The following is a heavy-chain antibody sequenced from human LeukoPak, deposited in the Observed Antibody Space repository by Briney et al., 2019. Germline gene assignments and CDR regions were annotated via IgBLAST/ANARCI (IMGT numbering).Heavy chain of an antibody. V-gene: IGHV5-51*01. CDR1: GYSFTSYW. Sequence: GESLKISCKGSGYSFTSYWIGWVRQMPGKGLEWMGNVYPGDSDTRYSPSFQGQVTISADKSITTTYLQWNSLKASDTAKYYCARQLDYGGFGAFGIWGQGTMVTVSS. D-gene: IGHD4-23*01. CDR2: VYPGDSDT. CDR3: ARQLDYGGFGAFGI. J-gene: IGHJ3*02.